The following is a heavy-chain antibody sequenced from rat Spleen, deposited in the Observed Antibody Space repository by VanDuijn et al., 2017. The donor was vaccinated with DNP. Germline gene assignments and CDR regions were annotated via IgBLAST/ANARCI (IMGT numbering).Heavy chain of an antibody. CDR1: GFSLTSYH. D-gene: IGHD1-2*01. CDR2: IWTGGVT. J-gene: IGHJ2*01. Sequence: QVQLKESGPGLVQPSQTLSLACTVSGFSLTSYHVHWVRQPSGKGLEWMGVIWTGGVTEYNSALKSRLSISRDTSTSQVFLKMNSLQTEEKATYYCARDQGTAIGNYLDYWGQGVMVTVS. V-gene: IGHV2-30*01. CDR3: ARDQGTAIGNYLDY.